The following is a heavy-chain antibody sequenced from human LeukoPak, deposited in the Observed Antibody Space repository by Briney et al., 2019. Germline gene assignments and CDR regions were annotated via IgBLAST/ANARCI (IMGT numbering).Heavy chain of an antibody. CDR2: ISGSGGST. Sequence: GGSLRLSCAASGFTFSSYAMSWVRQAPGKGLEWVSAISGSGGSTYYADSVKGRFTISRDNSKNTLYLQMNSLRAEDTAVYYCSKGDCSSTSCYYPEIPYWGQGTLVTVSS. J-gene: IGHJ4*02. V-gene: IGHV3-23*01. CDR3: SKGDCSSTSCYYPEIPY. CDR1: GFTFSSYA. D-gene: IGHD2-2*01.